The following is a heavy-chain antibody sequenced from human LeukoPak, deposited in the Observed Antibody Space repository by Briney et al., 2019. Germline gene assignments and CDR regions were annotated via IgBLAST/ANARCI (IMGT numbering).Heavy chain of an antibody. V-gene: IGHV5-51*01. CDR2: IYPGDSDT. D-gene: IGHD1-26*01. Sequence: GESLKISCKGSGYSFTSYWIGWVRQMPGKGLEWMGIIYPGDSDTRYNPSFQGQVTISADKSISTAYLQWSSLKASDTAVYYCARTYSGSYYGLDYWGQGTLVTVSS. CDR1: GYSFTSYW. J-gene: IGHJ4*02. CDR3: ARTYSGSYYGLDY.